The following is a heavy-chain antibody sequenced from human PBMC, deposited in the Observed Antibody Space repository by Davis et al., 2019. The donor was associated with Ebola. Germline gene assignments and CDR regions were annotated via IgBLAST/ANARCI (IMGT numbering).Heavy chain of an antibody. V-gene: IGHV3-30*03. Sequence: GESLKISCAASGFTFSSYWMSWVRHAPGKGLEWVALISYDGSNTYYADSVRGRFTISRDNSKNTLYLQMNSLRAEDTAVYYCARQESQLHRYYFDSWGQGTLVTVSS. CDR1: GFTFSSYW. D-gene: IGHD4-23*01. CDR2: ISYDGSNT. J-gene: IGHJ4*02. CDR3: ARQESQLHRYYFDS.